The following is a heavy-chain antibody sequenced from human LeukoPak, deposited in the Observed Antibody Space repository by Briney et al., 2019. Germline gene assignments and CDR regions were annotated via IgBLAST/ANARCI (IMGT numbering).Heavy chain of an antibody. J-gene: IGHJ3*02. Sequence: PGGSLRLSCAASGFTFSSYAMSWVRQAPGKGLERVSAITGSSSSTYYADSVKGRFTISRDNSKNTLYLQMNSLRAEDTAVYYCAGSVVPAAIRAFDIWGQGTMVTVSS. V-gene: IGHV3-23*01. CDR1: GFTFSSYA. D-gene: IGHD2-2*01. CDR2: ITGSSSST. CDR3: AGSVVPAAIRAFDI.